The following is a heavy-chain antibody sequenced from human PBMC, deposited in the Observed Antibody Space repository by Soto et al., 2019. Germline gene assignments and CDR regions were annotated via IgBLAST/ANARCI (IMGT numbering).Heavy chain of an antibody. CDR1: GDSISSDNW. J-gene: IGHJ6*02. Sequence: QVQLQEAGPGLVKPSGPLSLTCAVSGDSISSDNWWSWVHQHPGKVLEWIGEIYPRGSTNYNPSLKSPVTISLDKSKNQFSLKLSSVTAADTAVYYCARDCSGSTICSYYGMDVWGQGTTVAVSS. CDR2: IYPRGST. CDR3: ARDCSGSTICSYYGMDV. D-gene: IGHD3-10*02. V-gene: IGHV4-4*02.